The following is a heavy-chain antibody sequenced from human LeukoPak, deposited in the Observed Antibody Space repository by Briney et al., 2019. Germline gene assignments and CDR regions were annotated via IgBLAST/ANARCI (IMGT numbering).Heavy chain of an antibody. D-gene: IGHD1-26*01. CDR2: IRYDGSNK. V-gene: IGHV3-30*02. CDR1: GFTFSSYG. J-gene: IGHJ4*02. Sequence: PGGSLRLSCAASGFTFSSYGMSWVRQAPGKGLEWVAFIRYDGSNKYYADSVKGRFTISRDNSKNTLYLQMNSLRAEDTAVYYCAKDPRSGRYSGSYPGGVWGQGTLVTVSS. CDR3: AKDPRSGRYSGSYPGGV.